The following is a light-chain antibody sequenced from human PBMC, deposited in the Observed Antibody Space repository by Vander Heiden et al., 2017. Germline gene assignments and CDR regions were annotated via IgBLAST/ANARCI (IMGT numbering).Light chain of an antibody. CDR3: MQALETPWT. CDR1: QSLHHSLGYNY. J-gene: IGKJ1*01. V-gene: IGKV2-28*01. Sequence: IVMTQSPLPLPVTPGEPASIPCRASQSLHHSLGYNYFEWYLLKPGQAPQLLITLGSTRASGVPERFSGSGSGTDFTLTISRVEAEDVGIYYCMQALETPWTFGQGTKVEIK. CDR2: LGS.